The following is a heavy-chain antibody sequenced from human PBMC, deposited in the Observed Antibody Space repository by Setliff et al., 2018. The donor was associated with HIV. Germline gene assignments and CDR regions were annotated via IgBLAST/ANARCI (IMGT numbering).Heavy chain of an antibody. J-gene: IGHJ4*02. V-gene: IGHV4-39*07. Sequence: PSETLSLTCSVSGGSISSSNYYWGWIRQSPGKGLEWIGSFHYSGGTTYNPSLKSRVTISVDTSKNQFSLKLSSVTAADTAVYYCARGIENFWSGYIRWGQGTLVTVSS. CDR2: FHYSGGT. CDR3: ARGIENFWSGYIR. D-gene: IGHD3-3*01. CDR1: GGSISSSNYY.